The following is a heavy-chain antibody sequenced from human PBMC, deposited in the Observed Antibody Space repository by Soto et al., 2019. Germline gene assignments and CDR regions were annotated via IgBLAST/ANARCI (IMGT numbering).Heavy chain of an antibody. CDR3: AGVSHWPLLPDAFDYYYGMDV. D-gene: IGHD2-15*01. J-gene: IGHJ6*02. V-gene: IGHV1-69*13. Sequence: GASVKVSCKASGGTFSSYAISWVRQAPGQGLEWMGGIIPIFGTANYAQKFQGRVTITADESTSTAYMELSSLRSEDTAVYYCAGVSHWPLLPDAFDYYYGMDVWGQGTTVTVSS. CDR2: IIPIFGTA. CDR1: GGTFSSYA.